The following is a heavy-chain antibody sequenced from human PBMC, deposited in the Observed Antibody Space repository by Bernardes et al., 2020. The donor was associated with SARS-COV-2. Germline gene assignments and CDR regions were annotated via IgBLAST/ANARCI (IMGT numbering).Heavy chain of an antibody. D-gene: IGHD6-13*01. J-gene: IGHJ4*02. CDR2: ISWNSGSI. CDR3: AKGVSMGLWSSSWYDY. V-gene: IGHV3-9*01. CDR1: GFTFDDYA. Sequence: SLILSCAASGFTFDDYAMHWVRQAPGKGLEWVSGISWNSGSIGYADSVKGRFTISRDNAKNSLYLQMNSLRAEDTALYYCAKGVSMGLWSSSWYDYWGQGTLVTVSS.